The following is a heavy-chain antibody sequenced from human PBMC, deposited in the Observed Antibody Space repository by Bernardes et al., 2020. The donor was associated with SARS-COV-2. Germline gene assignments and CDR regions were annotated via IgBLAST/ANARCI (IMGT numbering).Heavy chain of an antibody. CDR1: GFTFSNYW. Sequence: GGSLRLSCGGSGFTFSNYWMSWVRQAPGKGLEWVANIKQAGSEKYYVDSVKGRFTISRDNAKNSLYLQMSSLRAEDTAVYYCARGPPGIYCSSTSCAFHYFDYWGQGTLVTVSS. CDR2: IKQAGSEK. D-gene: IGHD2-2*01. J-gene: IGHJ4*02. V-gene: IGHV3-7*03. CDR3: ARGPPGIYCSSTSCAFHYFDY.